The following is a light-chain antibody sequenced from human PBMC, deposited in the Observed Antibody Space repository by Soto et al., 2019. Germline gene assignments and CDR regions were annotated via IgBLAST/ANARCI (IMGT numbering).Light chain of an antibody. J-gene: IGLJ1*01. Sequence: QTALTQPTSVSGTPGQRITISCSTSSSNLGDNTVNWYQHVPGTAPKLLIYSYDQRPSGVPDRFSGSKSGTSASLAISGLQSEDEADYYCAAWDASLDGYVFGTGTKVTVL. CDR3: AAWDASLDGYV. CDR2: SYD. V-gene: IGLV1-44*01. CDR1: SSNLGDNT.